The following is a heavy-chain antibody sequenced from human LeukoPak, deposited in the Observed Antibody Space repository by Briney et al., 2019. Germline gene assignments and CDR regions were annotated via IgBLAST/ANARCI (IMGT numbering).Heavy chain of an antibody. D-gene: IGHD2-8*01. V-gene: IGHV3-20*03. CDR3: ARDLMMEGRYFNYYMDV. J-gene: IGHJ6*03. CDR2: FNWSGGST. Sequence: GGSLRLSYAASGFTFDDYGMSWGRQAPGKGLEWVSLFNWSGGSTNYADSVKGRFTISRDNAKNSLYLQMNSLRADDTALYYCARDLMMEGRYFNYYMDVWGEGTTVTVSS. CDR1: GFTFDDYG.